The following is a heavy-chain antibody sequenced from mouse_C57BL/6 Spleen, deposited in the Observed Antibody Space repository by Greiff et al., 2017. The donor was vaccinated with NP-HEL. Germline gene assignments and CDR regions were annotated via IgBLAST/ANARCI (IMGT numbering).Heavy chain of an antibody. CDR1: GYSITSGYY. D-gene: IGHD4-1*01. V-gene: IGHV3-6*01. Sequence: EVKLQESGPGLVKPSQSLSLTCSVTGYSITSGYYWNWIRQFPGNKLEWMGYISYDGSNNYNPSLKNRISITRDTSKNQFFLKLNSVTTEDTATYDCARETGHAMDYWGQGTSVTVSS. CDR3: ARETGHAMDY. CDR2: ISYDGSN. J-gene: IGHJ4*01.